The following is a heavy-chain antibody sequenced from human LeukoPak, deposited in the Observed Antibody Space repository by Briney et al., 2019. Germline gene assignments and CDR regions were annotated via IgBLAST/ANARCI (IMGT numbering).Heavy chain of an antibody. D-gene: IGHD3-22*01. V-gene: IGHV1-69*06. CDR1: GGTFSSYA. CDR2: IIPIFGTA. J-gene: IGHJ4*02. CDR3: ARGSHYDTSGYYYVGFDY. Sequence: ASVKVSCKASGGTFSSYAISWVRQAPGQGLEWMGGIIPIFGTANYAQKFQGRVTITADKSTSTAYMELSSLRAEDTAVYYCARGSHYDTSGYYYVGFDYWGQGTLVTVSS.